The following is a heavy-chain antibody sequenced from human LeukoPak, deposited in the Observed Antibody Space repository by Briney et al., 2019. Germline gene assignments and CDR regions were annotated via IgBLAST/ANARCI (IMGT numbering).Heavy chain of an antibody. CDR1: GFTFSSYG. J-gene: IGHJ6*02. CDR3: ARDGIDSSGWYLGFDYYYYGMDV. D-gene: IGHD6-19*01. CDR2: IWYDGSNK. Sequence: GGSLRLSCAASGFTFSSYGMHWVRQAPGKGLEWVAVIWYDGSNKYYADSVKGRFTISRDNSKNTLYLQMNSLRAEDTAVYYCARDGIDSSGWYLGFDYYYYGMDVWGQGTTVTVSS. V-gene: IGHV3-33*01.